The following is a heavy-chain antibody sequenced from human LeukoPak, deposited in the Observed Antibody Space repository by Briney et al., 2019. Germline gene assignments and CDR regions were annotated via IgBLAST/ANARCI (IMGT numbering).Heavy chain of an antibody. V-gene: IGHV3-48*03. J-gene: IGHJ3*02. Sequence: GGSLRLSCAGSGFTFSNYEMNWVRQAPGKGLEWLSYISTGGSTIYHADSVKGRFTISRDNANNSLYLQMSSLRAEDTAVYYCARERRSVVITTDAFDIWGQGTMVTVSS. CDR2: ISTGGSTI. CDR1: GFTFSNYE. CDR3: ARERRSVVITTDAFDI. D-gene: IGHD3-22*01.